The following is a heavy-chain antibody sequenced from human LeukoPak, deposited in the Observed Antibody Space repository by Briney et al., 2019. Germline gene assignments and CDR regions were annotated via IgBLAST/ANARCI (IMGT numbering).Heavy chain of an antibody. Sequence: GGSLRLSCAASGFTFSSYAMGWVRQAPGKGLEWVANIHQDGSQKYYVDSVKGRFTISRDNAKNLLYLQMNSLRAEDTALYYCAREKWELDYWGQGTLVTVSS. D-gene: IGHD1-26*01. J-gene: IGHJ4*02. CDR3: AREKWELDY. CDR1: GFTFSSYA. V-gene: IGHV3-7*03. CDR2: IHQDGSQK.